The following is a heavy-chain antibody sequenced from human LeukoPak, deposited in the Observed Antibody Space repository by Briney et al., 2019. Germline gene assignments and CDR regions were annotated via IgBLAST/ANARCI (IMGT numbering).Heavy chain of an antibody. J-gene: IGHJ6*03. CDR3: ARGWDYGDNGYYYYYYMDV. V-gene: IGHV1-2*02. CDR1: GYTFTGYN. Sequence: ASVKVSCKASGYTFTGYNMHWVRQAPGQGLEWMGWINPDRGGIRHAQKFQGRVTMTRNTSISTAYMELSSLRSEDTAVYYCARGWDYGDNGYYYYYYMDVWGKGTTVTISS. CDR2: INPDRGGI. D-gene: IGHD4-17*01.